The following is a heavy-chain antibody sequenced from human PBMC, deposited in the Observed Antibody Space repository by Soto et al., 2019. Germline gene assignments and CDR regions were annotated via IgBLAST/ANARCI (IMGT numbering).Heavy chain of an antibody. CDR1: GFTFANYA. CDR3: TRFYYEDRGYFVY. J-gene: IGHJ4*02. D-gene: IGHD3-22*01. CDR2: NSSEANGGTT. V-gene: IGHV3-49*04. Sequence: EVRLVESGGGPVESGRSLRLSCSGFGFTFANYALTWVRQAPGKGLEWLGFNSSEANGGTTDYAAFLRGRATISRDDSKGIAYLEIKRLQSDDTAIYYCTRFYYEDRGYFVYWGQGTRVAVSS.